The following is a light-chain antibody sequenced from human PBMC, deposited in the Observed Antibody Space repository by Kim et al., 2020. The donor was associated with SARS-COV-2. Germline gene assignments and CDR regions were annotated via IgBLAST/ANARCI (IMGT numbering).Light chain of an antibody. CDR1: SGHGSYA. Sequence: PVKPTCTLSSGHGSYAIAWHQQQPEKGPRYLMQVNSDGSHSEGDGIPDRFSGSSSGAERYLTISSLQSEDEADYYCQTWGTGNWVFGGGTQLTVL. V-gene: IGLV4-69*02. J-gene: IGLJ3*02. CDR3: QTWGTGNWV. CDR2: VNSDGSH.